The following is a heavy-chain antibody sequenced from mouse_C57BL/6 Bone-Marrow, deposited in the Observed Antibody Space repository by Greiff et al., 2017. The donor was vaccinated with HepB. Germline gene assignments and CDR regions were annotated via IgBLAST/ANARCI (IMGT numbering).Heavy chain of an antibody. D-gene: IGHD2-4*01. CDR1: GYTFTSYG. CDR2: IYPRSGNT. Sequence: QVQLQQSGAELARPGASVKLSCKASGYTFTSYGISWVKQRTGQGLEWIGEIYPRSGNTYYNEKFKGKATLTADKSSSTAYMELRSLTSEDSAVYFCARFGHYDYDRGVSYWGQGTLVTVSA. J-gene: IGHJ3*01. CDR3: ARFGHYDYDRGVSY. V-gene: IGHV1-81*01.